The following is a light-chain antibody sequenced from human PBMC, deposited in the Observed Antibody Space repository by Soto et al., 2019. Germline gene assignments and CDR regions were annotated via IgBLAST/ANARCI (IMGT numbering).Light chain of an antibody. Sequence: DIVLTQSPDSLAVSLGERATINCKSSQSVLYSPNNKNYLAWYQQKPGQPPKLLIYWASSRESGVPDRFSGRGSGTDFTLTISRLQAEDVAVYYCQQYFDTPITFGQGTRLEIK. CDR3: QQYFDTPIT. CDR1: QSVLYSPNNKNY. CDR2: WAS. V-gene: IGKV4-1*01. J-gene: IGKJ5*01.